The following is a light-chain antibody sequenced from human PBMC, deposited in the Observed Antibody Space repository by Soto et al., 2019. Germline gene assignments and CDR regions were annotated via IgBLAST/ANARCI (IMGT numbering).Light chain of an antibody. CDR3: QQLNSYPFT. CDR2: SAS. J-gene: IGKJ3*01. CDR1: QYINNY. Sequence: DIQMTQSPSSLSTSVGDRVTITCRASQYINNYLNWYQQKPGKAPKLLIFSASTLVSGVPSRFSGSGSETEFTLTISSLQPEDSATYYCQQLNSYPFTFGPGTKVTLK. V-gene: IGKV1-9*01.